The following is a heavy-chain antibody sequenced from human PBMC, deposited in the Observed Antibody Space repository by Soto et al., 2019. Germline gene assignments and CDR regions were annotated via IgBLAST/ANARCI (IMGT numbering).Heavy chain of an antibody. V-gene: IGHV1-3*01. CDR3: GRGSGLNWFDP. J-gene: IGHJ5*02. CDR2: INAGNGNT. D-gene: IGHD3-10*01. Sequence: ASVKVSCKASGYTFTNYAMHWVRQAPGQRLEWMGWINAGNGNTEYSQKFQGRVTITRDTSASTAYMELSSLRSEDTAVDYCGRGSGLNWFDPRGQRTLVTVSS. CDR1: GYTFTNYA.